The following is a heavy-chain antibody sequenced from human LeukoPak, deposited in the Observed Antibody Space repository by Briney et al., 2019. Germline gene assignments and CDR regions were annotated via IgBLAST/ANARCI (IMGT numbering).Heavy chain of an antibody. J-gene: IGHJ4*02. CDR3: AKGGRNYVPNNFDY. D-gene: IGHD1-7*01. CDR1: GFTFRSYA. V-gene: IGHV3-23*01. CDR2: ITASGSST. Sequence: GGSLRLSCAASGFTFRSYAMNWVRQAPGKGLEWVSGITASGSSTYYADSVKGRYTISRDNPKNTLYLQMNSLRAEDTAVYFCAKGGRNYVPNNFDYWGQGTLVTVSS.